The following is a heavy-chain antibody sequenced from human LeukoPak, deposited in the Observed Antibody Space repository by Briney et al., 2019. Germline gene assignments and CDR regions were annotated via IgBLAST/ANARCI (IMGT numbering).Heavy chain of an antibody. Sequence: GGSLRLSCAASGFTFSSYGMHWVRQAPGKGLEWVAFIRYDGSNKYYTDSVKGRFTISRDNSKNTLYLQMNSLRAEDTAVYYCAKGRGWEASYYYYYMDVWGKGTTVTVSS. CDR2: IRYDGSNK. D-gene: IGHD1-26*01. V-gene: IGHV3-30*02. CDR1: GFTFSSYG. J-gene: IGHJ6*03. CDR3: AKGRGWEASYYYYYMDV.